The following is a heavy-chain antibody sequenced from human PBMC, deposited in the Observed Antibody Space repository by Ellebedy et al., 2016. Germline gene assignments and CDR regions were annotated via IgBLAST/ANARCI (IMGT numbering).Heavy chain of an antibody. V-gene: IGHV3-48*02. J-gene: IGHJ5*02. D-gene: IGHD6-19*01. CDR1: GFTFSSYS. Sequence: GESLKISCAASGFTFSSYSMNWVRQAPGKGLEWVSYISSSSSTIYYADSVKGRFTISRDNAKNSLYLQMNSLRDEDTAVYYCARDRLQWLANWFDPWGQGTLVTVSS. CDR2: ISSSSSTI. CDR3: ARDRLQWLANWFDP.